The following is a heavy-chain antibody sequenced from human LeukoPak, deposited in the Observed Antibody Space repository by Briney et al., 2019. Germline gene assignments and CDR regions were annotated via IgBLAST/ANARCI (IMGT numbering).Heavy chain of an antibody. V-gene: IGHV3-30*04. Sequence: GGSLRLSCAASGFTFSSYEMNWVRQAPGKGLEWVAVIFYDGTIYYYADSVKGRFTISRDNSKNTLYLQMRSLRPDDTAVYYCARDPRGPTGYDSPGRDTFDSWGQGSLVAVSS. CDR1: GFTFSSYE. D-gene: IGHD3-22*01. CDR3: ARDPRGPTGYDSPGRDTFDS. J-gene: IGHJ4*02. CDR2: IFYDGTIY.